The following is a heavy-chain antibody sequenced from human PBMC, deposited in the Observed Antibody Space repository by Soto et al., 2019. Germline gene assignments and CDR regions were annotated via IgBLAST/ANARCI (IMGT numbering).Heavy chain of an antibody. CDR1: GASISNYY. Sequence: QVRLQESGPGLVKPSETLSLTCTVSGASISNYYWSWIRQPAGKGLECLGRIYASGTTTYNPSLRSRVTMSVDTAKNQFSLHLISVTAADTAVYYCAGESRSELGTVEYWGQGTLVTVSS. D-gene: IGHD1-1*01. J-gene: IGHJ4*02. CDR2: IYASGTT. CDR3: AGESRSELGTVEY. V-gene: IGHV4-4*07.